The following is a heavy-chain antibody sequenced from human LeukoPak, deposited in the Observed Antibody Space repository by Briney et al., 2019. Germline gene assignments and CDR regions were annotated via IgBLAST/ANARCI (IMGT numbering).Heavy chain of an antibody. D-gene: IGHD3-10*01. V-gene: IGHV4-59*01. CDR2: IHYTGST. Sequence: SETVSLTCRVSGGSLSPNYWNWVRQTPGKGLEWIGYIHYTGSTSYNPSLKSRITISADTSENQVSLTVKSVTAADTAVYYCARGYYDSRSHYLVAFDLWGQGVLVTVSS. J-gene: IGHJ4*02. CDR3: ARGYYDSRSHYLVAFDL. CDR1: GGSLSPNY.